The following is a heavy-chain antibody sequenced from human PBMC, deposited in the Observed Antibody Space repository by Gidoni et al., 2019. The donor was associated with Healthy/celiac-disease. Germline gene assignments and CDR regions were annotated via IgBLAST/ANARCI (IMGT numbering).Heavy chain of an antibody. J-gene: IGHJ6*02. D-gene: IGHD6-6*01. CDR1: GYTFTGYY. V-gene: IGHV1-2*04. Sequence: QVQLVQSGAEVKKPGASVKVSCKSSGYTFTGYYMHWVRQAPGQGLEWMGWINPNSGGTNYAQKFQGWVTMTRDTSISTAYMELSRLRSDDTAVYYCARDRIAARPGYYDYGMDVWGQGTTVTVSS. CDR2: INPNSGGT. CDR3: ARDRIAARPGYYDYGMDV.